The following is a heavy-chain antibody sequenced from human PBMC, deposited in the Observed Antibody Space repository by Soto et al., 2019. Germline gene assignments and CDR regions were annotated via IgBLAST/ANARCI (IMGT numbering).Heavy chain of an antibody. CDR3: ARAECGGDCYPAH. Sequence: SETLSLTCSVSGDSISTPESYWSWVRQTPEMGLEWIGYTFYTGTTFYNPSLKSRVAMSLDTPKNQFSLKLSSVTAADTAVYFCARAECGGDCYPAHWGQGTQVTVSS. D-gene: IGHD2-21*02. J-gene: IGHJ4*02. CDR2: TFYTGTT. V-gene: IGHV4-30-4*01. CDR1: GDSISTPESY.